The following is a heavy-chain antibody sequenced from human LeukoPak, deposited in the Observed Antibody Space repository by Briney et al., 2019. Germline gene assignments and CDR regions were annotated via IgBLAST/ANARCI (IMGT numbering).Heavy chain of an antibody. V-gene: IGHV4-39*01. D-gene: IGHD6-13*01. CDR3: ARVARVGIVAAATPYFDY. Sequence: PSETLSLTCTVSGGXLSSSSYYWGWIRQPPGKGLEWIGSVYYSGSTYYNPSLQSRVTISVDTSRNQFSLNVNSVTAADTAVYYCARVARVGIVAAATPYFDYWGQGTLVTVSS. CDR2: VYYSGST. CDR1: GGXLSSSSYY. J-gene: IGHJ4*02.